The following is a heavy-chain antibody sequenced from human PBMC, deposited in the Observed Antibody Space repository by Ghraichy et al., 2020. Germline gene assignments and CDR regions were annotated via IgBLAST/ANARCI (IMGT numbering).Heavy chain of an antibody. J-gene: IGHJ6*02. V-gene: IGHV1-69*05. CDR1: GGTFSCYA. D-gene: IGHD6-19*01. CDR2: IIPIFGTA. CDR3: ARDLRSEEWLVNYYYYGMDV. Sequence: SVKVSCKASGGTFSCYAISWVRQAPGQGLEWMGGIIPIFGTANYAQKFQGRVTITTDESTSTAYMELSSLRSEDTAVYYCARDLRSEEWLVNYYYYGMDVWGQGTTVTVSS.